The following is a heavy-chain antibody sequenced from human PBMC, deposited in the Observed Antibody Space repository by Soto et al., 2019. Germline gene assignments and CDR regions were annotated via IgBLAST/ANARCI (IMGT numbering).Heavy chain of an antibody. J-gene: IGHJ4*02. CDR2: IVVGSGNT. V-gene: IGHV1-58*01. CDR1: GFTFTSSA. D-gene: IGHD3-22*01. CDR3: AADVYYYDSSGYYYFDY. Sequence: GASGKVSCKASGFTFTSSAVQWVRQARGQRLEWIGWIVVGSGNTNYAQKFQERVTITRDMSTSTAYMELSSLRSEDTAVYYCAADVYYYDSSGYYYFDYWGQGTLVTVSS.